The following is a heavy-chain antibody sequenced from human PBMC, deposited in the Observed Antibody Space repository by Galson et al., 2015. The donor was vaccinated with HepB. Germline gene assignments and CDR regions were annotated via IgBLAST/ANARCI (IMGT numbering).Heavy chain of an antibody. Sequence: SVKVSCKASGGTFSSYGISWVRQAPGQGLEWMGGIILIFGTANYALKFQGRVTITAAASTSTAYMELSSLRPEDTAVYYCAVSTVTTNYFDYWGQGTLVTVSS. V-gene: IGHV1-69*13. CDR2: IILIFGTA. CDR1: GGTFSSYG. CDR3: AVSTVTTNYFDY. D-gene: IGHD4-17*01. J-gene: IGHJ4*02.